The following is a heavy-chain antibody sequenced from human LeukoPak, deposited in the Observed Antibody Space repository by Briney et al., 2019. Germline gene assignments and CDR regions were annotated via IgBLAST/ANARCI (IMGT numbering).Heavy chain of an antibody. CDR3: ARDGRGWYRNLEY. CDR2: ISYDGSNK. CDR1: GFTFSSYG. D-gene: IGHD6-19*01. V-gene: IGHV3-30*03. J-gene: IGHJ4*03. Sequence: PVRSLRLSRAASGFTFSSYGMHWVRQAPGKGLEWVAVISYDGSNKYYADSVKRRFTISRDNAKNSLSLQMNSLRAEDTAVYYCARDGRGWYRNLEYWGHGNLVLVSS.